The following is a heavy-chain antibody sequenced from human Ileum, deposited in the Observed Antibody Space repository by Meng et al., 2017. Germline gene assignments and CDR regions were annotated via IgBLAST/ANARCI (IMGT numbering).Heavy chain of an antibody. CDR1: GGSISSGDYY. Sequence: VQLQESGPRLVKPSHTLSLTCTVSGGSISSGDYYWSWVRQSPGKGPEWIGYIYSNGNTYSNPSLRGRLMISIDTSKNQFSLKLSSVTAADTAVYYCARAPKYCTNAVCSRPLDSWGQGTLVTVSS. CDR3: ARAPKYCTNAVCSRPLDS. J-gene: IGHJ4*02. CDR2: IYSNGNT. D-gene: IGHD2-8*01. V-gene: IGHV4-30-4*01.